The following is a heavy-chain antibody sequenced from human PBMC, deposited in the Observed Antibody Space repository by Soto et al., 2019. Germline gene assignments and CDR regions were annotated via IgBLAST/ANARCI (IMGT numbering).Heavy chain of an antibody. CDR1: GGSISSGGYS. CDR3: ARVYGFGSNWFDP. J-gene: IGHJ5*02. CDR2: IYYSGST. Sequence: SDTLSLTCAVSGGSISSGGYSWSWIRQPPGKGLEWIGYIYYSGSTNYNPSLKSRVTISVDTSKNQFSLKLSSVTAADTAVYYCARVYGFGSNWFDPWGQGTLVTVAS. V-gene: IGHV4-61*08. D-gene: IGHD3-16*01.